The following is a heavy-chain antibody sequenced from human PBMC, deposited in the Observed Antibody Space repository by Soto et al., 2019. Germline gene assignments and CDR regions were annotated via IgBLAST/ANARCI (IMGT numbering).Heavy chain of an antibody. J-gene: IGHJ4*02. CDR1: GGSISSGGYS. D-gene: IGHD5-18*01. CDR2: IHNSGST. V-gene: IGHV4-31*03. Sequence: SETLSLTCTVSGGSISSGGYSWSWIRRRPGKGLEWIGYIHNSGSTYYNPSLKSRLSISMDTSKNQFSLRLNSVTAADTAVYFCAKLQRSPHYLFDSWGQGTLVTVS. CDR3: AKLQRSPHYLFDS.